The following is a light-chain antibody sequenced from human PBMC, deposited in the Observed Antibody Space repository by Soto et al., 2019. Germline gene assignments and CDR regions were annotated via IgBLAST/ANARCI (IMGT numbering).Light chain of an antibody. Sequence: DIQMTQSPSSLSASVGDRVTISCRASQSISSYLNWYQQKPGKAPKLLIYAASSLQSGVPSRFSGSGSGTDFTLTISSQPPEEFAAYYCKQSYTTPVTFGQGTRLEIK. CDR1: QSISSY. V-gene: IGKV1-39*01. CDR2: AAS. CDR3: KQSYTTPVT. J-gene: IGKJ5*01.